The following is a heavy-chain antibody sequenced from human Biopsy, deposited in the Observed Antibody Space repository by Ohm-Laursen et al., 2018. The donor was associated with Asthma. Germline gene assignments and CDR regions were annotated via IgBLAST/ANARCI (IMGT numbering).Heavy chain of an antibody. Sequence: SLRLSCSASGFTFSSYGMHWVRQAPGKGLEWVAVIWYDGSNKYYADSVKGRFTISRDNSKNTLYLQMNSLRVEDTAVYYCARGDSSGWSHYYFDYWGQGTLVTVSS. CDR1: GFTFSSYG. J-gene: IGHJ4*02. CDR3: ARGDSSGWSHYYFDY. V-gene: IGHV3-33*01. CDR2: IWYDGSNK. D-gene: IGHD6-19*01.